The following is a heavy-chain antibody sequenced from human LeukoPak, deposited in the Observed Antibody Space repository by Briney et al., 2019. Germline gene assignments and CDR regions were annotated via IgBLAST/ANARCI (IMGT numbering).Heavy chain of an antibody. CDR3: ARGSRYSSGWHIGY. Sequence: ASVKVSCKASGYTFTGYYMHWVRQAPGQGLEWMGRINPNSGVTNYAQKFQGRVTMTRDTSISTAYMELSRLRSDDTAVYYCARGSRYSSGWHIGYWGQGTLVTVSS. CDR1: GYTFTGYY. D-gene: IGHD6-19*01. J-gene: IGHJ4*02. V-gene: IGHV1-2*06. CDR2: INPNSGVT.